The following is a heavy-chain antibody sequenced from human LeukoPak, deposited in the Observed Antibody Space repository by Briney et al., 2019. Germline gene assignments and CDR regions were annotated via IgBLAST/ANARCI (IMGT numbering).Heavy chain of an antibody. Sequence: SQTLSLTCTVSGGSISSGSYYWSWIRQPPGKGLGWIGYIYYSGSTNYNPSLKSRATISVDTSKNQFSLMLSSVTAADTAVYYCAGRNYDFWNDYYYMDVWGKGTTVTVSS. J-gene: IGHJ6*03. CDR2: IYYSGST. D-gene: IGHD3-3*01. V-gene: IGHV4-61*01. CDR1: GGSISSGSYY. CDR3: AGRNYDFWNDYYYMDV.